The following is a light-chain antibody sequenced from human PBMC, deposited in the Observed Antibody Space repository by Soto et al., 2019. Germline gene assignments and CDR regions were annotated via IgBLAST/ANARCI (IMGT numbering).Light chain of an antibody. CDR1: QSITTY. J-gene: IGKJ1*01. V-gene: IGKV3-15*01. CDR3: KQYNNWPRT. CDR2: GAS. Sequence: EIVLTQSPATLSLSPGERATLSCRASQSITTYLAWYQHKPGQAPRLLIYGASTRATGIPARCSGSGSGTEFTLTINSLHSEDFAVYYCKQYNNWPRTFGQGTKVDIK.